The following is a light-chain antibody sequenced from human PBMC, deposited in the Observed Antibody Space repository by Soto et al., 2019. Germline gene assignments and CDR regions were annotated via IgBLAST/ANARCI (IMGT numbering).Light chain of an antibody. J-gene: IGKJ3*01. CDR2: AAS. CDR1: QGISNY. V-gene: IGKV1-27*01. CDR3: QKYNSAPFT. Sequence: DIQMPQSPSSLSASVGDRVTITCRASQGISNYLAWYQQKPGKVPKLLIYAASTLQSGDPSRFSGSRSGTDFTLTSSSLQPEDVAPYYCQKYNSAPFTFGPGTKVDIK.